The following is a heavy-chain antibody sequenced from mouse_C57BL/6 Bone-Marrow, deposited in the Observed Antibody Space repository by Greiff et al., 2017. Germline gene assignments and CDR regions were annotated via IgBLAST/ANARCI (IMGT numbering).Heavy chain of an antibody. CDR2: IHPNSGST. Sequence: VQLQQPGAELVKPGASVKLSCKASGYTFTSYWMHWVKQRPGQGLEWIGMIHPNSGSTNYNEKFKSKATLTVDKSSSTAYMQLSSLTSEDSAVYYCARGYYGSSYVGYWGQGTTLTVSS. CDR3: ARGYYGSSYVGY. D-gene: IGHD1-1*01. V-gene: IGHV1-64*01. CDR1: GYTFTSYW. J-gene: IGHJ2*01.